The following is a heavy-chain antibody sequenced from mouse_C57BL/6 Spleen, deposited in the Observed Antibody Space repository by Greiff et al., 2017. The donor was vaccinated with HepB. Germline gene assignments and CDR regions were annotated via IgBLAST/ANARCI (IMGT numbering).Heavy chain of an antibody. CDR2: IYPRSGNT. V-gene: IGHV1-81*01. CDR1: GYTFTSYG. J-gene: IGHJ4*01. Sequence: QVHVKQSGAELARPGASVKLSCKASGYTFTSYGISWVKQRTGQGLEWIGEIYPRSGNTYYNEKFKGKATLTADKSSSTAYMELRSLTSEDSAVYFCARRANWAMDYWGQGTSVTVSS. D-gene: IGHD4-1*01. CDR3: ARRANWAMDY.